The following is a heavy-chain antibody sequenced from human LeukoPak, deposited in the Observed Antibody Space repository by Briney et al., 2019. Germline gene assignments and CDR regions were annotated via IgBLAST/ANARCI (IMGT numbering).Heavy chain of an antibody. D-gene: IGHD3-10*01. CDR3: TRIISGYYGSGSRNFDY. Sequence: GGSLRLSCAASGFTFSGSAMHWVRQASGKGLEWVGRIRSKANSYATAYAASVKGRFTISRDDSKNTAYLQMNSLKTEDTAVYYCTRIISGYYGSGSRNFDYWGQGTLVTVSS. J-gene: IGHJ4*02. CDR1: GFTFSGSA. V-gene: IGHV3-73*01. CDR2: IRSKANSYAT.